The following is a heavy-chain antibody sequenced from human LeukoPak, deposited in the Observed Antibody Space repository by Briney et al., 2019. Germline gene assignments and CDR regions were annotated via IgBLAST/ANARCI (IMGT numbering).Heavy chain of an antibody. CDR3: ARLYYDYVWGSRDAFDI. J-gene: IGHJ3*02. CDR2: ISSSGSTI. Sequence: PGGSLRLSCADSGFTFSTYVMNWVRQAPGKGLEWVSYISSSGSTIYYADSVKGRFTISRDNAKNSLYLQMNSLRAEDTAVYYCARLYYDYVWGSRDAFDIWGQGTMVTVSS. CDR1: GFTFSTYV. D-gene: IGHD3-16*01. V-gene: IGHV3-48*03.